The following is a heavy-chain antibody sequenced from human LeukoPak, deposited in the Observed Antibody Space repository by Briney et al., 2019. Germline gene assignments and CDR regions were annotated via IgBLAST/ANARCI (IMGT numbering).Heavy chain of an antibody. CDR2: ISYDGSNK. V-gene: IGHV3-30*03. CDR1: GFTFSSYG. CDR3: ARGGGAAARSYYGMDV. J-gene: IGHJ6*02. D-gene: IGHD6-13*01. Sequence: PGGSLRLSCAASGFTFSSYGMHWVRQAPGKGLEWVAVISYDGSNKYYADSVKGRFTISRDNAKNSLYLQMNSLRAEDTAVYYCARGGGAAARSYYGMDVWGQGTTVTVSS.